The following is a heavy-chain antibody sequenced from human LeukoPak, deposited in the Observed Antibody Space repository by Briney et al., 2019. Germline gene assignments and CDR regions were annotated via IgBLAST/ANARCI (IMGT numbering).Heavy chain of an antibody. CDR1: GYTFTGYY. D-gene: IGHD3-22*01. J-gene: IGHJ4*02. CDR3: ARVDLSYYYDSSGYYGAYFDY. Sequence: ASVKVSCKASGYTFTGYYMHWVRQAPGQGLERMGWINPNSGGTNYAQKFQGRVTMTRDTSISTAYMELSRLRSDDTAVYYCARVDLSYYYDSSGYYGAYFDYWGQGTLVTVSS. CDR2: INPNSGGT. V-gene: IGHV1-2*02.